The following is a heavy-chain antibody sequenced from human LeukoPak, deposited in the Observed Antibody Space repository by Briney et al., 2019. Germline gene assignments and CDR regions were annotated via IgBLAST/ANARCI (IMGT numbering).Heavy chain of an antibody. CDR1: GFTFSSYS. D-gene: IGHD2-15*01. CDR3: ASDKTGGRGSDY. V-gene: IGHV3-21*01. CDR2: MRRSSSDI. Sequence: RGSLRLSCAAPGFTFSSYSMNWVRQAPGKRLGWVSSMRRSSSDIYYADSVKGRVTISTDRAKKSLYLQMNSLRAEDTAVYYCASDKTGGRGSDYWGQGTLVTVSS. J-gene: IGHJ4*02.